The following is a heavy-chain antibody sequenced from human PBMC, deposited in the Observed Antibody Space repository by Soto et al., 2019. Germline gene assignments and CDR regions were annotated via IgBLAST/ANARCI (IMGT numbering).Heavy chain of an antibody. V-gene: IGHV3-11*01. D-gene: IGHD1-7*01. Sequence: QMQLVESGGGLVKPGGSLRLSCAASGFIVSDYDMTWIRQAPGKGLEWVSCITTGGTAMYCTDSMKGRFTISRDNAKNSVYLQMNNLRDEDTAIYYCARHGGTFDPWGQGTLVSVSS. CDR2: ITTGGTAM. CDR3: ARHGGTFDP. J-gene: IGHJ5*02. CDR1: GFIVSDYD.